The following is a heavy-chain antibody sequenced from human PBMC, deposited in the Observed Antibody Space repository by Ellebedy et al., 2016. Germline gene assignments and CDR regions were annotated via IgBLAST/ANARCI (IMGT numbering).Heavy chain of an antibody. V-gene: IGHV4-39*01. CDR1: GGSISSSSYY. J-gene: IGHJ4*02. CDR2: IYYSGST. Sequence: SETLSLXXTVSGGSISSSSYYWGWIRQPPGKGLEWIGSIYYSGSTYYNPSLKSRVTISVDTSKNQFSLKLSSVTAADTAVYYCARLLPLDYWGQGTLVTVSS. CDR3: ARLLPLDY.